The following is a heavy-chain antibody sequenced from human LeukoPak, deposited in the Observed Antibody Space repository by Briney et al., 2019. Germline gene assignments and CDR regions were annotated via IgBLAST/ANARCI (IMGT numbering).Heavy chain of an antibody. Sequence: GASVKVSCKASGYTFTSYYMHWVRQAPGQGLEWMGIINPSGGSTSYAQKFQGRVTMTRDTSTSTVYMELSSLRSEDTAVYYCAREANYYDSSGYLGAFDIWGQGTMVTVSS. CDR1: GYTFTSYY. V-gene: IGHV1-46*01. D-gene: IGHD3-22*01. J-gene: IGHJ3*02. CDR3: AREANYYDSSGYLGAFDI. CDR2: INPSGGST.